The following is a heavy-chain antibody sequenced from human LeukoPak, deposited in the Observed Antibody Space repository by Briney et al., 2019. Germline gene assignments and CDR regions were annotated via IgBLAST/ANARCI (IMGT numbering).Heavy chain of an antibody. V-gene: IGHV4-61*01. CDR2: ISYSGST. CDR3: AREAYDNSGSDAFNI. Sequence: PSETLSLTCTVSGVSVSSGSCNWSWIRQPPGKGLEWIGYISYSGSTDYTPSLKSRVTISVDTSKKQFSLKLSSVTAADTAVYYCAREAYDNSGSDAFNIWGPGTMVTVSS. J-gene: IGHJ3*02. CDR1: GVSVSSGSCN. D-gene: IGHD3-22*01.